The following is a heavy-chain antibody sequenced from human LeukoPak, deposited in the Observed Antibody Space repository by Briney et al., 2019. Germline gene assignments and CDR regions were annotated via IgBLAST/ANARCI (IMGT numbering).Heavy chain of an antibody. D-gene: IGHD5-18*01. CDR1: GFTFPSSA. CDR3: AAPSRIQLDY. J-gene: IGHJ4*02. Sequence: SVKVSCKPSGFTFPSSAVQWVRQPRGQRLEWIGWIVVGSGNTNYAQKFQERVTITRDMSTSTAYMELSSLRSEDTAVYYCAAPSRIQLDYWGQGTLVTVSS. CDR2: IVVGSGNT. V-gene: IGHV1-58*01.